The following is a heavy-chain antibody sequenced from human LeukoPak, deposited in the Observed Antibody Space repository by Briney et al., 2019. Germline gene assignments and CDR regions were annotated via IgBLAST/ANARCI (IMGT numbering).Heavy chain of an antibody. D-gene: IGHD2-21*01. CDR3: ARDSSVDGFDM. V-gene: IGHV3-66*02. CDR1: GFTVRSNH. J-gene: IGHJ3*02. Sequence: GGSLRLSCAASGFTVRSNHMNWIRQAPGKGLEWVSVIYTGGTTYYADSVKGRFTISRDNSKNTLYLQMNSLRAEDTAMYYCARDSSVDGFDMWGQGTMVTVSS. CDR2: IYTGGTT.